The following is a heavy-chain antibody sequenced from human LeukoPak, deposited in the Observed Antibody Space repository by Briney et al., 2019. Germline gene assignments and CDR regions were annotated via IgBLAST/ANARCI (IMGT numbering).Heavy chain of an antibody. J-gene: IGHJ6*03. V-gene: IGHV4-30-2*01. CDR2: IYHSGST. D-gene: IGHD6-6*01. CDR1: GGSISSGGYY. CDR3: ARSSPTYYYYYMDV. Sequence: PSETLSLTCTVSGGSISSGGYYWSWIRQPPGKGLEWIGYIYHSGSTYYSPSLKSRVTISVDRSKNQFSLKLSSVTAADTAVYYCARSSPTYYYYYMDVWGKGTTVTVSS.